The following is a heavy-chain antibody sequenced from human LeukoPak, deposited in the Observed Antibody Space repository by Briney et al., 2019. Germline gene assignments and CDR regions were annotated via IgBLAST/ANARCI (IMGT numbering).Heavy chain of an antibody. J-gene: IGHJ6*02. CDR3: AREGKAYFDWLRYGMDV. V-gene: IGHV3-30*04. D-gene: IGHD3-9*01. Sequence: GRSLRLSCAASGFTFSSYAMHWVRQAPGKGLEWVAVISYDGSNKYYADSVKGRFTISRDNSKNTLYLQMNSLRAEDTAVDYCAREGKAYFDWLRYGMDVWGQGTTVTVSS. CDR1: GFTFSSYA. CDR2: ISYDGSNK.